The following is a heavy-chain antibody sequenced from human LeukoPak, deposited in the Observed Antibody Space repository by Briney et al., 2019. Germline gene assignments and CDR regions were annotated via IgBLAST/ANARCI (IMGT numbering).Heavy chain of an antibody. CDR1: GFTFSSYS. J-gene: IGHJ4*02. V-gene: IGHV3-21*01. Sequence: GGSLRLSCAASGFTFSSYSMNWVRQAPGKGLGWVSSISSSSSYIYYADSVKGRFTISRDNAKSSLYLQMNSLRAEDTAVYYCARDESYDSSVDYWGQGTLVTVSS. CDR2: ISSSSSYI. CDR3: ARDESYDSSVDY. D-gene: IGHD3-22*01.